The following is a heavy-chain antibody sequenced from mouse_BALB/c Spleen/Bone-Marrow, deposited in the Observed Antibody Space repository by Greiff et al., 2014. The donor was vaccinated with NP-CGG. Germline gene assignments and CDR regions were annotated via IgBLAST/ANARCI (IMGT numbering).Heavy chain of an antibody. D-gene: IGHD1-1*01. J-gene: IGHJ2*01. CDR3: ANYYYGSHFDY. CDR2: IDPANGNT. CDR1: GFNIKDTY. Sequence: EVKLMESGAALVKPGASVKLSCTASGFNIKDTYMHWVKQRPEQGLEWIGRIDPANGNTKYDPKFQGKATITADTSSNTAYLQLSSLTSEDTAVYYCANYYYGSHFDYWAKAPLSQSPQ. V-gene: IGHV14-3*02.